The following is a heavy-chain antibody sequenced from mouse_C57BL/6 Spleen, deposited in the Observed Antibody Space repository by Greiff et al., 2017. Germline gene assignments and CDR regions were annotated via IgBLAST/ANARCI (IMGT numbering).Heavy chain of an antibody. V-gene: IGHV5-4*01. CDR2: ISDGGSYT. D-gene: IGHD3-2*02. Sequence: EVQLVVSGGGLVKPGGSLKLSCAASGFTFSSYAMSWVRPTPEKRLEWVATISDGGSYTYYPDNVKGRFTISRDNAKNNLYLQMSHLKSEDTAMYYCARDRQLRVGFAYWGQGTLVTVSA. CDR3: ARDRQLRVGFAY. J-gene: IGHJ3*01. CDR1: GFTFSSYA.